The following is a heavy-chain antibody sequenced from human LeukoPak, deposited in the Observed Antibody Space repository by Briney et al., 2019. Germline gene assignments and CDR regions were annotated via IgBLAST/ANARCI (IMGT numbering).Heavy chain of an antibody. Sequence: SETLSLTCTVSGGSISNYYWSWIRQPPGKGLEWIGYIYYSGSTNYNPSLQSRVIMSRDTSKNRFSLRLSSVTAADTAVYYCASGFGNLVMNSYDMDVWGQGTTVTVSS. CDR3: ASGFGNLVMNSYDMDV. V-gene: IGHV4-59*01. CDR1: GGSISNYY. D-gene: IGHD4-23*01. CDR2: IYYSGST. J-gene: IGHJ6*02.